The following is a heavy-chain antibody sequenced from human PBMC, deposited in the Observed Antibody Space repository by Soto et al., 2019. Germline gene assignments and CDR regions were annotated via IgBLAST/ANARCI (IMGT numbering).Heavy chain of an antibody. D-gene: IGHD2-21*01. CDR1: GYTFSDYF. V-gene: IGHV1-2*02. J-gene: IGHJ2*01. Sequence: QVQLVQSGAEVKKPGASVKVSCTTYGYTFSDYFLHWVRQAPGQGPEWMGFINPKRGGTEYAQKFQGRVTMTRDTSSSTVYMDLSGLTSDDTAIYYCARDSGIPGRYWYFGLWGRGTLVIVSS. CDR3: ARDSGIPGRYWYFGL. CDR2: INPKRGGT.